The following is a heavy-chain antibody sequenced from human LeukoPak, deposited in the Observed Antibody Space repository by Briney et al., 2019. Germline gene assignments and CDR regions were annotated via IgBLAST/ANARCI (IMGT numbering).Heavy chain of an antibody. CDR2: ISAYNGNT. CDR3: ARSVEQWLVYYYYYMDV. V-gene: IGHV1-18*01. CDR1: GYTFTSYG. Sequence: GASVKVSCKASGYTFTSYGISWVRQAPGQGLEWMGWISAYNGNTNYAQKLQGRVTMTTDTSTSTAYMELRSLRSDDTAVYYCARSVEQWLVYYYYYMDVWGKGTTVTISS. J-gene: IGHJ6*03. D-gene: IGHD6-19*01.